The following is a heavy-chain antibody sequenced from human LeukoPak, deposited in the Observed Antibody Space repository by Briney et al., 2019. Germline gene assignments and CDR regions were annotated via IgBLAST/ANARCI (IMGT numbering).Heavy chain of an antibody. J-gene: IGHJ4*02. V-gene: IGHV3-30*02. Sequence: GGSLRLSCAASGFTFSSYGMHWVRQAPGKGLEWVAFIRYDGSNKYYADSVKGRFTISRDNSKNTLYLQMNSLRAEDTAVYYRAKDFSELPEFDYWGQGTLVTVSS. D-gene: IGHD2-15*01. CDR1: GFTFSSYG. CDR3: AKDFSELPEFDY. CDR2: IRYDGSNK.